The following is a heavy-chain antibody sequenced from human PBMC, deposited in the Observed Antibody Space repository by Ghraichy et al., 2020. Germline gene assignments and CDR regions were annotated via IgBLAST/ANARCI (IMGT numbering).Heavy chain of an antibody. Sequence: GESLNISCVASGFTFSSYWMSWVRQAPGKGLEWVANIRQDGSEKNYVDSVKGRFTISRDNAENSLYLQMNSLRAEDTAVYYCARKTYYYDNEKGYFDYWGQVTLVTASS. V-gene: IGHV3-7*01. D-gene: IGHD3-22*01. J-gene: IGHJ4*02. CDR3: ARKTYYYDNEKGYFDY. CDR1: GFTFSSYW. CDR2: IRQDGSEK.